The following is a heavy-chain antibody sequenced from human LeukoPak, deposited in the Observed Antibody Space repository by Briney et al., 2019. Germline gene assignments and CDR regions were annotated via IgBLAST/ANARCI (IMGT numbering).Heavy chain of an antibody. V-gene: IGHV4-34*01. CDR2: IYHSGST. J-gene: IGHJ5*02. CDR1: GGSFSGYY. D-gene: IGHD6-13*01. Sequence: SETLSLTCAVYGGSFSGYYWSWIRQPPGKGLEWIGEIYHSGSTNYNPSLKSRVTISVDTSKNQFSLKLSSVTAADTAVYYCARHEWIAAAGIKYNWFDPWGQGTLVTVSS. CDR3: ARHEWIAAAGIKYNWFDP.